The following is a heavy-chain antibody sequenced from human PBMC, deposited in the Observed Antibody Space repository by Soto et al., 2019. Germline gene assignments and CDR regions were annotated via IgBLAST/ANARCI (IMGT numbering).Heavy chain of an antibody. J-gene: IGHJ3*02. CDR2: ISAYSGGT. CDR3: ARDYCGGDCYPPYDAFDI. V-gene: IGHV1-18*04. CDR1: GYTFTGYY. D-gene: IGHD2-21*01. Sequence: ASVKVSCKASGYTFTGYYMHWVRQAPGQGLEWMGWISAYSGGTNYAQKLQGRVTMTTDTSTSTAYMELRSLRSDDTAVYYCARDYCGGDCYPPYDAFDIWGQGTMVTVSS.